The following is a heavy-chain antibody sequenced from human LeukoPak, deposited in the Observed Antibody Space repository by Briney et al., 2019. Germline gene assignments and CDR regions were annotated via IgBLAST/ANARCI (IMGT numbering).Heavy chain of an antibody. CDR2: IYTSGST. J-gene: IGHJ2*01. D-gene: IGHD2-2*01. CDR3: ARSTYCSSTSCFEGWYFDL. Sequence: SETLSLTCTVSGGSISSYYWSWIRQPAGKGLEWIGRIYTSGSTSYNPSLKSRVTISVDKSKNQFSLKLSSVTAADTAVYYCARSTYCSSTSCFEGWYFDLWGRGTLVTVSS. CDR1: GGSISSYY. V-gene: IGHV4-4*07.